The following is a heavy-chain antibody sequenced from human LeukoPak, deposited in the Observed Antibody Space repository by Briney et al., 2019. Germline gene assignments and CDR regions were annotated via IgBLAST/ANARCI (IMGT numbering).Heavy chain of an antibody. CDR1: GDFVSSSYW. D-gene: IGHD4-11*01. V-gene: IGHV4/OR15-8*02. CDR3: ARGKAQYPPCFDF. J-gene: IGHJ4*02. CDR2: IQHSGNT. Sequence: SETLSLTCPVSGDFVSSSYWWTWVPQHAEKGLEWICEIQHSGNTNYNWSLKSRVTIPVDKSKNEFSLKLTSVTAADTAVYYCARGKAQYPPCFDFWGQGTRVTVSS.